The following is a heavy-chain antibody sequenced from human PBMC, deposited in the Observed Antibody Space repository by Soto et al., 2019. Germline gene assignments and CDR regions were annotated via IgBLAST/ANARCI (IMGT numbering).Heavy chain of an antibody. Sequence: QLQLQESGSGLVKPSQTLSLTCAVSGGSISSGGYSWGWIRQPPGKGLEWIGYIYHSGSTYYNPSLKSRVTLSVDRPKNQFSLKLSSVTAADTAVYYCAAGGGPPRYYWGQGALVTVSS. CDR2: IYHSGST. D-gene: IGHD1-26*01. J-gene: IGHJ4*02. CDR1: GGSISSGGYS. V-gene: IGHV4-30-2*01. CDR3: AAGGGPPRYY.